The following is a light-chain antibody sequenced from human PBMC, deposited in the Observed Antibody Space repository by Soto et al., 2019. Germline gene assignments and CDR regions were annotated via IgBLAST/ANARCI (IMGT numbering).Light chain of an antibody. CDR2: AAS. J-gene: IGKJ1*01. CDR1: LGISNY. Sequence: DIQMTQSPSSLSASVGDSVTITCRASLGISNYLAWYQQKPGKVPKLLIYAASTLQSGVPSRFSGSGSGTEFTLTINSLQPEDVATYYCQKYNSAPWTFGQGTKVEIK. V-gene: IGKV1-27*01. CDR3: QKYNSAPWT.